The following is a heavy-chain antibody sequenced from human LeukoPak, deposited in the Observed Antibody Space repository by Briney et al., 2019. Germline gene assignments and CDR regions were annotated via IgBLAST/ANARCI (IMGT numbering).Heavy chain of an antibody. V-gene: IGHV7-4-1*02. CDR1: GGTFSSYA. Sequence: ASVKVSCKASGGTFSSYAISWVRQAPGQGLEWMGWINTNTGNPTYAQGFTGRFVFSLDTSVSTAYPQISSLKAEDTAVYYCARGEYSGHDFEFLRQWLVPKDYWGQGTLVTVSS. CDR2: INTNTGNP. J-gene: IGHJ4*02. CDR3: ARGEYSGHDFEFLRQWLVPKDY. D-gene: IGHD5-12*01.